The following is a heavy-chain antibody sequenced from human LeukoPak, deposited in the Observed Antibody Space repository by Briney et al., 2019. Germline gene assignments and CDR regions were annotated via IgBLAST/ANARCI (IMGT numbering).Heavy chain of an antibody. D-gene: IGHD3-3*01. V-gene: IGHV4-61*02. J-gene: IGHJ6*03. Sequence: SETLSLTCTVSGGSISSGSYYWRWIRQPAGKGLEWIGRIYTSGSTNYNPSLKSRVTISVDTSKNQFSLKLSSVTAADTAVYYCATQYYDFWSGYPLSYYYYYMDVWGKGTTVTVSS. CDR3: ATQYYDFWSGYPLSYYYYYMDV. CDR2: IYTSGST. CDR1: GGSISSGSYY.